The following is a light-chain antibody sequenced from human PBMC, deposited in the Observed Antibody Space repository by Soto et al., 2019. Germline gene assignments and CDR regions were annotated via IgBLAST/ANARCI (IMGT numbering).Light chain of an antibody. CDR2: AAS. Sequence: DIQMTQSPSSLSASVGARVTITCRASQTTSHYLNWYQEKPGKAPKLLIYAASSLQSGVPSRFSGSGSGTDCTLTISSLQPEDFTTYSCQQSYSSRWTFGQGTKVEIK. CDR3: QQSYSSRWT. J-gene: IGKJ1*01. CDR1: QTTSHY. V-gene: IGKV1-39*01.